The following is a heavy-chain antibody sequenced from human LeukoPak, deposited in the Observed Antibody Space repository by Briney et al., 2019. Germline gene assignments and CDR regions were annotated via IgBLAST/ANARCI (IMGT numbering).Heavy chain of an antibody. J-gene: IGHJ4*02. D-gene: IGHD1-26*01. CDR3: AKSGGYGLIDY. V-gene: IGHV4-39*01. CDR2: IYYSGST. Sequence: SETLSLTCAVSGASISGSGYYWGWIRQPPGKGLEWIGNIYYSGSTYYNASLQSRVTISIDASKNQFSLRLNSVTAADTAMYYCAKSGGYGLIDYWGQGTLVTVSS. CDR1: GASISGSGYY.